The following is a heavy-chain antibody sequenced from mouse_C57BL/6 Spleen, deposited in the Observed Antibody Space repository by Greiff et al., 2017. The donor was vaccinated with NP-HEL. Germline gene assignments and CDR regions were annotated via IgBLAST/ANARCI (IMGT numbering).Heavy chain of an antibody. V-gene: IGHV1-72*01. CDR2: IDPNSGGT. J-gene: IGHJ3*01. D-gene: IGHD2-3*01. CDR1: GYTFTSYW. Sequence: QVQLQQPGAELVKPGASVKLSCKASGYTFTSYWMHWVKQRPGRGLEWIGRIDPNSGGTKYKEKFKSKATLTVDKPCSTAYMQLSSLTSEDSAVYDCAREGDDGYYAWFAYWGQGTLVTVSA. CDR3: AREGDDGYYAWFAY.